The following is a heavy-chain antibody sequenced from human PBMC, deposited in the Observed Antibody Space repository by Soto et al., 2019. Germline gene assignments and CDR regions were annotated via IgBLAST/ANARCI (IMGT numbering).Heavy chain of an antibody. V-gene: IGHV1-69*01. D-gene: IGHD3-22*01. J-gene: IGHJ6*02. CDR1: GGAFRNYA. CDR3: AASRGFYEAMDA. Sequence: QVQLVQSGAEVKKPGSSVKVSCTASGGAFRNYAVSWVRQAPGQGLEWMGAVMPTFGAGVYAQKFQARLTIFADESTNTAYLNVSSLTFGDTAIYYCAASRGFYEAMDAWGQGTTLTVSS. CDR2: VMPTFGAG.